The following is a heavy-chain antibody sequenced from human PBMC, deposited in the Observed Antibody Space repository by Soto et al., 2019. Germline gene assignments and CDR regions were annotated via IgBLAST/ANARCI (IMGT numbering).Heavy chain of an antibody. Sequence: APGKGLEWVAVIWYDGSNKYYADSVKGRFTISRDNSKNTLYLQMNSLRAEDTAVYYCARGAEEWELVNYYVMDFWGQGTTVTVSS. V-gene: IGHV3-33*01. J-gene: IGHJ6*02. CDR3: ARGAEEWELVNYYVMDF. CDR2: IWYDGSNK. D-gene: IGHD1-26*01.